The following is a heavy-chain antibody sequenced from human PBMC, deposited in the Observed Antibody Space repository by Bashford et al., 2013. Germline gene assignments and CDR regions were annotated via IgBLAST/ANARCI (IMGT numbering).Heavy chain of an antibody. V-gene: IGHV3-7*01. CDR3: ARDGSRDLVATNY. Sequence: GGSLRLSCAASGFNISDYWMSWVRQTPGKGLEWVANIKQGGSDKYYVDSVKGRFTISRDDAKNSLYLQMNSLRAEDTAVYYCARDGSRDLVATNYWGQGTLVTVSS. J-gene: IGHJ4*02. CDR1: GFNISDYW. D-gene: IGHD5-12*01. CDR2: IKQGGSDK.